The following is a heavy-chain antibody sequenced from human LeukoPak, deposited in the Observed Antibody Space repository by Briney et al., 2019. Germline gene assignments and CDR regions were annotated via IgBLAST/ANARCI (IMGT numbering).Heavy chain of an antibody. CDR2: INHSGST. Sequence: SETLSLTCAVYGGSFSGYYWSWIRQPPGKGLEWIGEINHSGSTNYNPSLKSRVTISVDTSKNQFSLKLSSVTAADTAVYYCASEDSSGSNWFDPWGQGTLVTVSS. CDR3: ASEDSSGSNWFDP. D-gene: IGHD5-18*01. CDR1: GGSFSGYY. V-gene: IGHV4-34*01. J-gene: IGHJ5*02.